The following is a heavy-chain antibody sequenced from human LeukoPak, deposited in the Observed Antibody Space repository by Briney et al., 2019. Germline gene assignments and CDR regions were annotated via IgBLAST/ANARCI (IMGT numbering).Heavy chain of an antibody. D-gene: IGHD3-9*01. CDR3: ARGGGMYYDILTGYEWDTRSYVQDY. CDR2: IYYSGST. Sequence: SETLSLTCTVSGGSISSSSYYWGWIRQPPGKGLEWIGSIYYSGSTYYNPSLKSRVTISVDTSKNQFSLKLSSVTAADTAVYYWARGGGMYYDILTGYEWDTRSYVQDYWGQGTLVTVSS. V-gene: IGHV4-39*07. CDR1: GGSISSSSYY. J-gene: IGHJ4*02.